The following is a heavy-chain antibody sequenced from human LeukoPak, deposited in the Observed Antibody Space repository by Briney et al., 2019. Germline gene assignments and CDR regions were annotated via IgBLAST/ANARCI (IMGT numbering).Heavy chain of an antibody. CDR2: MNPNSGNT. CDR3: ARGPPLHCRITIFGVVILRCNWFDP. Sequence: GASVKVSCKASGYTFTSYDINWVRQATGQGLEWMGWMNPNSGNTGYAQKFQGRVTMTRNTSISTAYMELSSLRSEDTAVYYCARGPPLHCRITIFGVVILRCNWFDPWGQGTLVTVSS. D-gene: IGHD3-3*01. V-gene: IGHV1-8*01. J-gene: IGHJ5*02. CDR1: GYTFTSYD.